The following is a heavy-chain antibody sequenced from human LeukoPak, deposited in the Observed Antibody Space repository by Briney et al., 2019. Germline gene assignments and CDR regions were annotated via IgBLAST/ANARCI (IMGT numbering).Heavy chain of an antibody. J-gene: IGHJ4*02. V-gene: IGHV3-21*01. Sequence: GGSLRLSCAASGFTFSSYSMNWVRQAPGKGLEWVSSISSSSYIYYADSVKGRFAISRDNAKNSLYLQMNSLRAEDTAVYYCARDGGDVLLWFGSDYWGQGTLVTVSS. CDR2: ISSSSYI. CDR1: GFTFSSYS. D-gene: IGHD3-10*01. CDR3: ARDGGDVLLWFGSDY.